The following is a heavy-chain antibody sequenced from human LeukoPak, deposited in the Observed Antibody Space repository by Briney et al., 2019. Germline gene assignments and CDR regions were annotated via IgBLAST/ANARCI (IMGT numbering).Heavy chain of an antibody. CDR1: GYTFTTYE. CDR3: ARNHLGLGL. D-gene: IGHD3-16*01. Sequence: ASVKVSYKASGYTFTTYEIFCVRQAPGQGLEWMGWINTRNGNANYAHQLQGRVTMTTDTSTSTSYMELASLRFDDTAIYYCARNHLGLGLWGQGTLVTVSS. CDR2: INTRNGNA. J-gene: IGHJ4*02. V-gene: IGHV1-18*01.